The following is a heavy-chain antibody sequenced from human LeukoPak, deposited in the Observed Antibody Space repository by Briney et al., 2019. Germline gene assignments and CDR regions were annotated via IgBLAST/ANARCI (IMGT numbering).Heavy chain of an antibody. CDR2: IYYSGST. D-gene: IGHD1-26*01. CDR3: ARKGGSYDDDAFDI. Sequence: SETLSLTCTVSGGSISSSSYYWGWLRQPPGRGLEWIGSIYYSGSTYYNPSLKSRVTISVHTSKNQFSLKLSSVTAADTAVYYCARKGGSYDDDAFDIWGQGTMVTVSS. V-gene: IGHV4-39*01. CDR1: GGSISSSSYY. J-gene: IGHJ3*02.